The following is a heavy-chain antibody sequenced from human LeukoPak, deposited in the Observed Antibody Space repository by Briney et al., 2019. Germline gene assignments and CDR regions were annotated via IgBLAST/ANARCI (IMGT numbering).Heavy chain of an antibody. CDR3: AREYYDSSGVDAFDI. Sequence: GGSLRLSCAASGFSFSTFSMNWVRQAPGKGLEWVSYIDSRSNTIYYADSVRGRLTISRDNARNSLYLQMNSLRAEDTAVYYCAREYYDSSGVDAFDIWGQGTMVTVSS. CDR1: GFSFSTFS. CDR2: IDSRSNTI. J-gene: IGHJ3*02. V-gene: IGHV3-48*01. D-gene: IGHD3-22*01.